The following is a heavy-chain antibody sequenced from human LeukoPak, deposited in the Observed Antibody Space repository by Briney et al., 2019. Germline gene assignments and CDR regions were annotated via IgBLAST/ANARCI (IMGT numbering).Heavy chain of an antibody. CDR1: GYSISSGYY. Sequence: NASETLSLTCTVSGYSISSGYYCGWIRQPPGKGLEWIGSIYHSGSTYYNPSLKSRVTISVDTSKNQFSLKLSSVTAADTAVYYCARDFTGYQLPYDWFDPWGQGTLITVSS. CDR2: IYHSGST. V-gene: IGHV4-38-2*02. J-gene: IGHJ5*02. CDR3: ARDFTGYQLPYDWFDP. D-gene: IGHD2-2*02.